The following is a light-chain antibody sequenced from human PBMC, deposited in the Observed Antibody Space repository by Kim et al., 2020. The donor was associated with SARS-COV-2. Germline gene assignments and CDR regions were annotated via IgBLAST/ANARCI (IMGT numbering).Light chain of an antibody. J-gene: IGLJ2*01. CDR3: QAWDSSTVV. CDR2: QDS. CDR1: KLGAKY. V-gene: IGLV3-1*01. Sequence: SYELTQSPSVSVSPGQTASITCSGDKLGAKYACWYQQKPGQSPVLVIYQDSKRPSGIPDRFSGSNSGNTATLTISGTQAMDEADYYCQAWDSSTVVFGGGTQLTVL.